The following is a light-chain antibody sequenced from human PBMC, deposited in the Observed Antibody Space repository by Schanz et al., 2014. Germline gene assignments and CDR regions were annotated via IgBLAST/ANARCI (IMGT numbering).Light chain of an antibody. CDR3: QQYNNWPPTLT. V-gene: IGKV3D-15*01. J-gene: IGKJ1*01. CDR2: GAS. Sequence: EVVLTQSPGTLSLSPGERVTLSCRASQSVGSAFLAWYQQKPGQAPRLLIHGASTRATGISDRFSGSGSGTEFTLTISSLQSEDFAVYYCQQYNNWPPTLTFGQGTRVEIK. CDR1: QSVGSA.